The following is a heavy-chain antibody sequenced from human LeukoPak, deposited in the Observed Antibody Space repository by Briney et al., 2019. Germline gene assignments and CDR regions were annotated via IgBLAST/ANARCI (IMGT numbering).Heavy chain of an antibody. Sequence: GGSLRLSCTASGFAFSSYAMNWVRQAPGKGLEWVGRIKSETDGGTTDYAAPVKGTFTISRDDSENTLYLQMNSLKTEDTAVYYCTRRSSAAGRQYFDYWGQGTLVTVSS. CDR2: IKSETDGGTT. CDR1: GFAFSSYA. D-gene: IGHD6-13*01. V-gene: IGHV3-15*07. J-gene: IGHJ4*02. CDR3: TRRSSAAGRQYFDY.